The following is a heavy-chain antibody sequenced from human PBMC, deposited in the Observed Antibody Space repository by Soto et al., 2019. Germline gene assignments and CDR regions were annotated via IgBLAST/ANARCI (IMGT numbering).Heavy chain of an antibody. CDR1: XFTFSSYS. CDR3: ARDTYGDYILDY. V-gene: IGHV3-48*02. CDR2: ISGSGGTT. D-gene: IGHD4-17*01. J-gene: IGHJ4*02. Sequence: EVQLVESGGGLVQPGGSLRLXXXXXXFTFSSYSLNWVRXAXGKGLEWLSYISGSGGTTYYADSVKDRFTISRDSAKNSLYLQMNSLRDDDTAVYYCARDTYGDYILDYWGLGTLVTVSS.